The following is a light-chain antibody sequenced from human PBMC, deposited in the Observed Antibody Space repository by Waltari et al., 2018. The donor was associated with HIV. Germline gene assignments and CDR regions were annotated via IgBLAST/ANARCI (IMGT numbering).Light chain of an antibody. V-gene: IGKV2-28*01. J-gene: IGKJ1*01. CDR3: MQALQTPQT. CDR1: QSILHRNKKNY. Sequence: DIVMTQSPLPLPVTHGEPASIACRSSQSILHRNKKNYLNWHLQKPAQSPQLLLYLGSSRASGVPDRFSGSGSGTDVTLKLSRVEAEDVAVYYCMQALQTPQTFGQGTKVEIK. CDR2: LGS.